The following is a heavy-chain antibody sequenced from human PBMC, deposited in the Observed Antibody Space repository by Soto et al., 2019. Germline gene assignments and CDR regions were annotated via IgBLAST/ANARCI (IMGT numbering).Heavy chain of an antibody. J-gene: IGHJ4*02. CDR1: GYTFTSYG. Sequence: ASVKVSCKASGYTFTSYGISWVRQAPGQGLEWMGWISAYNGNTNYAQKLQGRVTMTTDTSTSTAYMELRSLSSVTTADTALYYCARTTAVPNTLRSRYFFDYWGQGTLVTVSS. CDR3: ARTTAVPNTLRSRYFFDY. V-gene: IGHV1-18*01. CDR2: ISAYNGNT. D-gene: IGHD4-17*01.